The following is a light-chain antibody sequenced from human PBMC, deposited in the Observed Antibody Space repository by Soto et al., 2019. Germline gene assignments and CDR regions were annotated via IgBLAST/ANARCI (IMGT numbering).Light chain of an antibody. V-gene: IGLV2-11*01. CDR3: CSYAGSYTYV. Sequence: QSVLTQPRSVSGSPGQSVTISCTGTSSDVGGYNFVSWYQHHPGKAPKLMIYNVIQRPSGVPDRFSASKSGNTASLTISGLQAADEADYYCCSYAGSYTYVFGTGTKLTVL. CDR1: SSDVGGYNF. CDR2: NVI. J-gene: IGLJ1*01.